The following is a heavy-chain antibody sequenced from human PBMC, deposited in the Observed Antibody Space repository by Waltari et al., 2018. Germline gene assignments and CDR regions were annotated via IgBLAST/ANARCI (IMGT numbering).Heavy chain of an antibody. V-gene: IGHV4-34*01. CDR2: INQRGST. CDR3: ARGGFITMVRGVTPVDY. D-gene: IGHD3-10*01. Sequence: QVQLQQRGAGLLKPSETLSLTCAVYGGSFSGYYWSWIRQPPGKGLEWIGEINQRGSTNDNPALKSRVTISVDTSKNQFSLKLSSVTAADTAVYYCARGGFITMVRGVTPVDYWGQGTLVTVSS. CDR1: GGSFSGYY. J-gene: IGHJ4*02.